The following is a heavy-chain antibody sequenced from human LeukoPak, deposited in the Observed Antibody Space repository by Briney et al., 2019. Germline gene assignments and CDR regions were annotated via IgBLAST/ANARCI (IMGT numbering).Heavy chain of an antibody. V-gene: IGHV1-18*01. D-gene: IGHD1-14*01. Sequence: ASVKVSCKASGYTFTSYGISWVRQAPGQGLEWMGWISAYNGNTNYAQKFQGRVTMTRDTSISTAYMELSRLRSDDTAVYYCARGPSEGYYYYYYMDVWGKGTTVTISS. J-gene: IGHJ6*03. CDR3: ARGPSEGYYYYYYMDV. CDR1: GYTFTSYG. CDR2: ISAYNGNT.